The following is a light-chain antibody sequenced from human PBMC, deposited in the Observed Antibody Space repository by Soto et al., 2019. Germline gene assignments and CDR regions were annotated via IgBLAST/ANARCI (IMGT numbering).Light chain of an antibody. Sequence: DVVMTQSPLSLPVTLGQPASISCKSTQGLVYSDGNIYLNWFHQRPGQSPRRLIHKVSDLDSGVTDRFSGSGSGTDFTLEISRVEAVDVGIYYCMQGTHWPFTFGRGTKLEIK. CDR1: QGLVYSDGNIY. V-gene: IGKV2-30*01. J-gene: IGKJ2*01. CDR3: MQGTHWPFT. CDR2: KVS.